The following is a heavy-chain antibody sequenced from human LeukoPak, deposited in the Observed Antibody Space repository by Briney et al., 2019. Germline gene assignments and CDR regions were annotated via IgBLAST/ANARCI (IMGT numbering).Heavy chain of an antibody. V-gene: IGHV1-3*01. CDR3: ARGYCSGGSCYHPNDY. CDR1: GYTIISYT. CDR2: INAGSGYT. D-gene: IGHD2-15*01. Sequence: ASVTVSRTASGYTIISYTMHWVRQAPGQRLEWMGWINAGSGYTKFSQKFQGRVTITRDTSASTAYMELSSLRSEDTAVYYCARGYCSGGSCYHPNDYWGQGTLVTVSS. J-gene: IGHJ4*02.